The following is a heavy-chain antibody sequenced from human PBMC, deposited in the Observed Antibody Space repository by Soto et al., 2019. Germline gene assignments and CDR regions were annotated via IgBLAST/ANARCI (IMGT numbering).Heavy chain of an antibody. V-gene: IGHV3-7*03. CDR2: IKQDGSEK. D-gene: IGHD2-15*01. Sequence: GESLKISCAASGFTFSSYWMSWVRQAPGKGLEWVANIKQDGSEKYYVDSVKGRFTISRDNAKNSLYLQMNSLRAEDTAVYYCAKEAPAPLVTDGGQQEYFQHWGQGTLVTVSS. CDR3: AKEAPAPLVTDGGQQEYFQH. CDR1: GFTFSSYW. J-gene: IGHJ1*01.